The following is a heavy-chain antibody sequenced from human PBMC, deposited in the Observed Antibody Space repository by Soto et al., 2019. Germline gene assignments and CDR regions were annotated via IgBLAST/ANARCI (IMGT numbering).Heavy chain of an antibody. CDR3: SRCGGAYSWFDP. CDR1: GFSLNDVGVG. V-gene: IGHV2-5*02. J-gene: IGHJ5*02. Sequence: QITLKESGPTLVRPTQTLTLTCVFSGFSLNDVGVGVGWIRQPPGKTLEGLALIYWDDDKRYSPSLESRVTITKDTSRNQVVLTLTNMDTVDTATYYCSRCGGAYSWFDPWGEGTLVTVSS. CDR2: IYWDDDK. D-gene: IGHD2-21*01.